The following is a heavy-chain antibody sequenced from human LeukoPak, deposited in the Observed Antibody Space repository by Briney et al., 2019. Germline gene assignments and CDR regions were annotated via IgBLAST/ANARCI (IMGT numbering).Heavy chain of an antibody. CDR2: INPNSGDT. J-gene: IGHJ4*02. V-gene: IGHV1-2*02. Sequence: ASVKVSCKTSGYTFTDYFMHWVRQARGQRLEWMGWINPNSGDTNYAQKFQGRVSLTRDTSISTAYMELTRLTSDDTAVYYCARDGGLDFWGQGTLVTVSS. CDR3: ARDGGLDF. D-gene: IGHD3-10*01. CDR1: GYTFTDYF.